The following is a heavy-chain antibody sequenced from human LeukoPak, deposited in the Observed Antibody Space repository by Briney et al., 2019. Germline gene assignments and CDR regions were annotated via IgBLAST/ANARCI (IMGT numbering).Heavy chain of an antibody. J-gene: IGHJ5*02. Sequence: ASETLSLTCTVSGYSISSGYYWGWIRQPPGKGLEWIGSIYHSGSTYYNPSLKSRVTISVDTSKNQFSLKLSSVTAADTAVYYCARIWSGSLGFDPWGQGTLVTVSS. D-gene: IGHD3-3*01. V-gene: IGHV4-38-2*02. CDR1: GYSISSGYY. CDR2: IYHSGST. CDR3: ARIWSGSLGFDP.